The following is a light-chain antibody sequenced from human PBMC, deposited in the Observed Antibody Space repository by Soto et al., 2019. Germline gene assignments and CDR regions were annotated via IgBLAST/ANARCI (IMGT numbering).Light chain of an antibody. CDR3: QQYASSLT. CDR1: QSVDSAF. CDR2: GAS. J-gene: IGKJ1*01. V-gene: IGKV3-20*01. Sequence: EIVLTQSPGSLSLSLGERATLSCRASQSVDSAFFAWYQQKPGQPPSLLMYGASRRATGLPDRFSGSGSGTDFTLTISRLEPEDFAVYYCQQYASSLTFGPRTKVEI.